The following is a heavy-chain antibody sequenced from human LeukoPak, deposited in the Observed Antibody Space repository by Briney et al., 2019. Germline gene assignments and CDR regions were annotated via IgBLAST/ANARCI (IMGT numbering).Heavy chain of an antibody. D-gene: IGHD4-11*01. CDR3: ARRAKPSAYGNLE. CDR2: IYYSGST. Sequence: SETLSLTCTVSGGSISSGGYYWSWIRQHPGKGLEWIGYIYYSGSTYYNPSLKSRVTISVDTSKNQFSLKLSSVTAADTAVYYCARRAKPSAYGNLEWGQATMVTVSS. J-gene: IGHJ4*02. V-gene: IGHV4-31*03. CDR1: GGSISSGGYY.